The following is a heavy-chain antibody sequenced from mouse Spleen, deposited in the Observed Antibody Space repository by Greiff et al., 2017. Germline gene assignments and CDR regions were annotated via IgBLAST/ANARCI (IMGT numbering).Heavy chain of an antibody. CDR1: GYTFTSYT. D-gene: IGHD1-1*01. CDR2: INPSSGYT. CDR3: ARGYYGSSWDV. J-gene: IGHJ1*01. V-gene: IGHV1-4*01. Sequence: VQLQQSGAELARPGASVKMSCKASGYTFTSYTMHWVKQRPGQGLEWIGYINPSSGYTKYNQKFKDKATLTADKSSSTAYMQLSSLTSEDSAVYYCARGYYGSSWDVWGAGTTVTVSS.